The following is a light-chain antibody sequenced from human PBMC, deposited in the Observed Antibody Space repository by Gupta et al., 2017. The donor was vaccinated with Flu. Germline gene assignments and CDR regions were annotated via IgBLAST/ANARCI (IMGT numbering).Light chain of an antibody. V-gene: IGKV3-20*01. CDR3: HQDCNSPWT. J-gene: IGKJ1*01. CDR2: GAS. CDR1: QSVPNDY. Sequence: GTLSLSPGERATLSCRASQSVPNDYLAWYQQKPGQTPVLLIYGASRKAPGSPDRFNGSGSGTDFTLNINGVEPEDFAVYSCHQDCNSPWTFGQGTRV.